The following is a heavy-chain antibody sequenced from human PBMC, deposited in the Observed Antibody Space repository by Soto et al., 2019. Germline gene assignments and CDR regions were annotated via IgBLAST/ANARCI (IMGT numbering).Heavy chain of an antibody. V-gene: IGHV4-34*01. D-gene: IGHD2-21*01. CDR2: THHSGRA. CDR3: ARTYCDNDSCFYLDS. CDR1: GFTFSSYS. J-gene: IGHJ4*02. Sequence: GSLRLSCAASGFTFSSYSMNWVRQSPGKGLEWIGETHHSGRANYDPSLKSRATISIDTSKNQFSLKLSSVIAADTAVYYCARTYCDNDSCFYLDSWGLGTLVTVSS.